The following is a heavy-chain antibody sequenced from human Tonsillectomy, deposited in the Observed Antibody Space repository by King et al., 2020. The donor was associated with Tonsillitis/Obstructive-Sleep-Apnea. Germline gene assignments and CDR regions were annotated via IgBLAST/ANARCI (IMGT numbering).Heavy chain of an antibody. CDR2: ISDSTYYT. CDR3: ARVVYYSGAHKFDY. CDR1: GFTFSAYA. J-gene: IGHJ4*02. V-gene: IGHV3-23*04. Sequence: VQLVESGGGLVQPGGSLRLSCAASGFTFSAYAMTWVRQAPGKVLEWVSCISDSTYYTYYPDAVRGRFTISQDTSENTLYLQMNNLRLDDTAVYYCARVVYYSGAHKFDYWGQGTLVTVSS. D-gene: IGHD3-3*01.